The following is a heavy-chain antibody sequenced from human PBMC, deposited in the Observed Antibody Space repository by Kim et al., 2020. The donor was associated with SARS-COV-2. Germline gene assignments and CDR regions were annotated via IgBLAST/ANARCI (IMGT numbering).Heavy chain of an antibody. CDR1: GGTFSSYA. CDR2: IIPIFGTA. Sequence: SVKVSCKASGGTFSSYAISWVRQAPGQGLEWMGGIIPIFGTANYAQKFQGRVTITADESTSTAYMELSSLRSEDTAVYYCALGEGIAAAGMLGSWFDPWGQGTLVTVSS. V-gene: IGHV1-69*13. CDR3: ALGEGIAAAGMLGSWFDP. J-gene: IGHJ5*02. D-gene: IGHD6-13*01.